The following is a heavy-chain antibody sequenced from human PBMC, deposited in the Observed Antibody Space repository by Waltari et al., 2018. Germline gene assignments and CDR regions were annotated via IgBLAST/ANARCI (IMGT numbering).Heavy chain of an antibody. CDR1: GYTFTSYG. J-gene: IGHJ6*03. CDR3: ARDKHIRDPNAYYMDV. Sequence: QVQLVQSGAEVKKPGASVKVSCKASGYTFTSYGISWVRQAPGQGLEWMGWSSAYNGNTNDALQLQGRVTMTNDTATGTASMELRSLRSDDTAVYDCARDKHIRDPNAYYMDVWGKGTTVTVSS. CDR2: SSAYNGNT. D-gene: IGHD2-21*01. V-gene: IGHV1-18*01.